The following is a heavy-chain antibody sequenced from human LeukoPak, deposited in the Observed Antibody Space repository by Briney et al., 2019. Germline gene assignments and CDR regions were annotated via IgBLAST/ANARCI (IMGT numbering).Heavy chain of an antibody. V-gene: IGHV4-34*01. CDR1: GGPFSGYY. CDR3: ARGWEYYYDSSVTFDY. D-gene: IGHD3-22*01. J-gene: IGHJ4*02. CDR2: INHSGST. Sequence: PSETLSLTCAVYGGPFSGYYWSWLPEPPGKGLEWIGEINHSGSTNYNPSLKSRVTISVHTSKNQFSVKLSSVTAADTAVYYCARGWEYYYDSSVTFDYWGQGTLVTVSS.